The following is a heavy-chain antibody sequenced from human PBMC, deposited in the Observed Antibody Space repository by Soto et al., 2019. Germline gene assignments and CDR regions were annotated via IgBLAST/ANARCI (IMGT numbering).Heavy chain of an antibody. V-gene: IGHV3-33*08. CDR3: ATGPLMTTVTTRYYYGMDV. CDR2: IWYDGSNK. J-gene: IGHJ6*02. D-gene: IGHD4-4*01. CDR1: EFTFSSYG. Sequence: GGSLRLSCAASEFTFSSYGMHWVRQAPGKGLEWVAVIWYDGSNKYYADSVKGRFTISRDNSKNTLYLQMNSLRAEDTAVYYCATGPLMTTVTTRYYYGMDVWGQGTTVTVSS.